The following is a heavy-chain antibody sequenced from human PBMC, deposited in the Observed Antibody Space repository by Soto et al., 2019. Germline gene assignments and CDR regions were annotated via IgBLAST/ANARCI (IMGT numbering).Heavy chain of an antibody. Sequence: QVQLQESGPGLVKPSETLSLTCTVSGGSISSYYWSWIRQPPGKGLEWIGYIYYSGSTNYNPSLKQRVTGAVDPSKNNFSLKLSSVTAEDSAVYYCARSIAAAGTVDYWGQGTLVTVS. D-gene: IGHD6-13*01. V-gene: IGHV4-59*08. CDR2: IYYSGST. CDR1: GGSISSYY. CDR3: ARSIAAAGTVDY. J-gene: IGHJ4*02.